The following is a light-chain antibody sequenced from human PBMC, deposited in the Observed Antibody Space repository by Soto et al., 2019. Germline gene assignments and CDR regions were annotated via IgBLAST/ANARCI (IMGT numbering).Light chain of an antibody. CDR3: QQRSNWPPIT. CDR2: DAS. J-gene: IGKJ5*01. V-gene: IGKV3-11*01. Sequence: EIVLTQSTATLSLSPGERATLSCRASQSVSSYFAWYQQKPGQAPRLLIYDASNRATGIPARFSGSGSGTDFTLTISSLEPEDFAVYYCQQRSNWPPITFGQGTRLEIK. CDR1: QSVSSY.